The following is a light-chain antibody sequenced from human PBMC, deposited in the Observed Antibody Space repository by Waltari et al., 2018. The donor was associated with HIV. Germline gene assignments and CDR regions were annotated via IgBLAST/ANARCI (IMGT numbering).Light chain of an antibody. CDR1: SSDVGGYNY. Sequence: QSALTQPASVSGSPGQSITISCTGTSSDVGGYNYVSWYQQHPGKAPKLMIYEVSNRPSGVSNRFSGSKSGNTASLTISGLQAEDEADYYYSSYTSSSTRVFGGGTNLTVL. CDR2: EVS. V-gene: IGLV2-14*01. J-gene: IGLJ3*02. CDR3: SSYTSSSTRV.